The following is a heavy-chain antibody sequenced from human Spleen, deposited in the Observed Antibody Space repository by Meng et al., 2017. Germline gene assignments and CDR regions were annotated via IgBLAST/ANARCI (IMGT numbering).Heavy chain of an antibody. D-gene: IGHD6-19*01. CDR1: RFTFGVYD. J-gene: IGHJ5*02. CDR3: AREAGTPTYIRSGLGSWFDP. V-gene: IGHV3-48*03. Sequence: GESLKISCAASRFTFGVYDMNWVRQAPGKGLEWVSYISGSGTIKFYADSVKGRFTISRDNSKNTLYLQMNSLRAEDTAVYYCAREAGTPTYIRSGLGSWFDPWGQGTLVTVSS. CDR2: ISGSGTIK.